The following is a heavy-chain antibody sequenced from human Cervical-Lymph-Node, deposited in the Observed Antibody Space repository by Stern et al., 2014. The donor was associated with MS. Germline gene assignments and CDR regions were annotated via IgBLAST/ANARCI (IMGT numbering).Heavy chain of an antibody. CDR2: ISNDGSSR. V-gene: IGHV3-30*03. Sequence: VQLVESGGGVVQPGRSLRLSCAASGFIFNYYGMYWVRQAPGKGLQWVAVISNDGSSRDYADSVKGRFTISRDNSKNTLFLQMNSLRVEDTGVYYCASRYDYGDYIYWGQGTLVTVSS. D-gene: IGHD4-17*01. J-gene: IGHJ4*02. CDR3: ASRYDYGDYIY. CDR1: GFIFNYYG.